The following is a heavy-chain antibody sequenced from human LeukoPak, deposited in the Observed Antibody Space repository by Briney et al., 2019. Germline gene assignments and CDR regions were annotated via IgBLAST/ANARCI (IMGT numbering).Heavy chain of an antibody. Sequence: GGSLRLSCAASGITFSNYAMSWVRQTPGKGLEWVSVITGNGGSTFYADSVQGRFTISRDNSKNTLYLQMNSLRAEDTAVYYCAKGRAVEVVAAFNYWGQGTVVTVSS. CDR3: AKGRAVEVVAAFNY. CDR2: ITGNGGST. J-gene: IGHJ4*02. CDR1: GITFSNYA. D-gene: IGHD2-15*01. V-gene: IGHV3-23*01.